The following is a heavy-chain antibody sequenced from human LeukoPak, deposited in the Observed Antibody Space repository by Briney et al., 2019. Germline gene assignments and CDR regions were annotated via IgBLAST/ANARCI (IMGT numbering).Heavy chain of an antibody. CDR1: GFTFSSYE. CDR3: ARDLGSSWYLIY. J-gene: IGHJ4*02. D-gene: IGHD6-13*01. V-gene: IGHV3-48*03. CDR2: ISTTGSSI. Sequence: PGGSLRLSCAASGFTFSSYEMNWVRQAPGKGLEWVSYISTTGSSIYYADSVKGRFTISRDNVKNLLYLQMNSLRAEDTAVYYCARDLGSSWYLIYWGQGTLVTVSS.